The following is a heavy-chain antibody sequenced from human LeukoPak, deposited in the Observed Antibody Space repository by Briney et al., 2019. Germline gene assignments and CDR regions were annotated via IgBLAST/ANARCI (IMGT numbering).Heavy chain of an antibody. Sequence: SETLSLTGTVSGGSISSYYWSWIRQPPGKGLEWIGYIYYSGSTNYNPSLKSRVTISVDTSKNQFSLKLSSVTAADTAVYYCARQAGSDDYVWGSYHYWGQGTLVTVSS. V-gene: IGHV4-59*01. CDR3: ARQAGSDDYVWGSYHY. J-gene: IGHJ4*02. CDR1: GGSISSYY. CDR2: IYYSGST. D-gene: IGHD3-16*02.